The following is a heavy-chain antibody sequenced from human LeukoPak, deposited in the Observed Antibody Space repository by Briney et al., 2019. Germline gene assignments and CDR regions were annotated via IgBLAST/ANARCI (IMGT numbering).Heavy chain of an antibody. CDR2: MNPNSGNT. CDR1: GGTFSSYA. CDR3: ARGLHSSGYYSRYNDY. J-gene: IGHJ4*02. V-gene: IGHV1-8*02. D-gene: IGHD3-22*01. Sequence: ASVKVSCKASGGTFSSYAISWVRQATGQGLEWMGWMNPNSGNTGYAQKFQGRVTMTRNTSISTAYMELSSLRSEDTAVYYCARGLHSSGYYSRYNDYWGQGTLVTVSS.